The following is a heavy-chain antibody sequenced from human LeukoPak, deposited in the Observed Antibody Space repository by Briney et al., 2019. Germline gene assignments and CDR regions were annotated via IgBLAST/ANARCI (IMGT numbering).Heavy chain of an antibody. Sequence: GGSLRLSCAASGFTFDDYAMHWVRQAPGKGLEWVSGISWNSGSIGYADSVKGRFTSSRDNAKNSLDLQMNSLRAEDTALYYCAKDSREYSGYDSTFDYWGQGTLVTVSS. CDR2: ISWNSGSI. J-gene: IGHJ4*02. CDR1: GFTFDDYA. D-gene: IGHD5-12*01. CDR3: AKDSREYSGYDSTFDY. V-gene: IGHV3-9*01.